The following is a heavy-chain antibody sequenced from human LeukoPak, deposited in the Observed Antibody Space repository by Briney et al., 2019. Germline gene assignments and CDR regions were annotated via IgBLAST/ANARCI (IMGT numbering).Heavy chain of an antibody. CDR3: AKEGRGIAARPPLDY. CDR2: ISGSGGST. J-gene: IGHJ4*02. D-gene: IGHD6-6*01. V-gene: IGHV3-23*01. Sequence: GGSLRLSCAASGFIFSSYAMSWVRQAPGKGLEWVSAISGSGGSTYYADSVKGRFTISRDNSKNTLYLQMNSRRAEDTAVYYCAKEGRGIAARPPLDYWGQGTLVTVSS. CDR1: GFIFSSYA.